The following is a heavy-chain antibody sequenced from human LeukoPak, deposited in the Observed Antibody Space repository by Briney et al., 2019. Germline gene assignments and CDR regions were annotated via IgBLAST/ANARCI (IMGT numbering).Heavy chain of an antibody. D-gene: IGHD3-10*01. CDR3: VLDYYGSGSYWAY. CDR2: IYHSGST. CDR1: GGSISSYY. J-gene: IGHJ4*02. V-gene: IGHV4-59*04. Sequence: SETLSLTCTVSGGSISSYYWSWIRQPPGKGLEWIGSIYHSGSTYYNPSLKSRVTISVDTSKNQFSLKLSSVTAADTAVYYCVLDYYGSGSYWAYWGQGTLVTVSS.